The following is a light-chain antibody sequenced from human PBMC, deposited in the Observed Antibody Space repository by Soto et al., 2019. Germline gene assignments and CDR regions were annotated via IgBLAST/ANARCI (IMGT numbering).Light chain of an antibody. J-gene: IGLJ1*01. CDR1: SSDVGGYNL. CDR3: SSYTVRSTYV. Sequence: QSVLTQPASVSGSLGQAITISCTGTSSDVGGYNLVSWYQQHPGKAPKLMIYEVTKRPSGVSNRFSASKSGDTASLTISGLQAEDEADYYCSSYTVRSTYVFGTGTKVTVL. V-gene: IGLV2-23*02. CDR2: EVT.